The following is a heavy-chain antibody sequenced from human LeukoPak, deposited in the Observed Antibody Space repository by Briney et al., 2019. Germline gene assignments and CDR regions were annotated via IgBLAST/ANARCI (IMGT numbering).Heavy chain of an antibody. CDR1: GGSISSYY. D-gene: IGHD6-13*01. CDR2: IYYSGST. CDR3: ARAISASSSWYYYYYYMDV. J-gene: IGHJ6*03. Sequence: PSETLSLTCTVSGGSISSYYWSWVRQPPGKGLEWVGYIYYSGSTNYNPSLRSRVTISLDTSKNQFSLKLSSVTAADTAVYYCARAISASSSWYYYYYYMDVWGKGTTVTISS. V-gene: IGHV4-59*01.